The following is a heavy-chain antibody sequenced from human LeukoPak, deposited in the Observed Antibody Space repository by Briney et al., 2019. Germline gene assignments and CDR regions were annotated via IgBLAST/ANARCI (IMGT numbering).Heavy chain of an antibody. CDR1: GFTFYIFG. D-gene: IGHD3-10*01. CDR3: ARGRGSGIHDPIEY. Sequence: PGGSLRLSCAASGFTFYIFGFHWVRQAPGKGREGRAVISFEGRRERYADSVKGGFTISRDNSNNTVYLQMNRLRVDDTAMYYCARGRGSGIHDPIEYWGQGTLDTVSS. J-gene: IGHJ4*02. CDR2: ISFEGRRE. V-gene: IGHV3-30*04.